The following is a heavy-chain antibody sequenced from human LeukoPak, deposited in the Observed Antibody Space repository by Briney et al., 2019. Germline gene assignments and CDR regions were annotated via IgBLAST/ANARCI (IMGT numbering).Heavy chain of an antibody. J-gene: IGHJ4*02. D-gene: IGHD4-17*01. CDR1: GFTFDDYA. CDR2: INWNGGST. CDR3: ARRGGGDYNYFDY. Sequence: GGSLRLSCAASGFTFDDYAMNWVRQAPGKGLEWVSGINWNGGSTGYADSVKGRFTISRDNAKNSLYLQMNSLRAEDTALYYCARRGGGDYNYFDYWGQGALVTVSS. V-gene: IGHV3-20*04.